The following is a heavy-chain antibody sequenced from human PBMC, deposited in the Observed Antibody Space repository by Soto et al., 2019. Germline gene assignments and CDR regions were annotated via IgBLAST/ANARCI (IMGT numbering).Heavy chain of an antibody. D-gene: IGHD2-15*01. CDR3: VRASLVVAVATREDF. J-gene: IGHJ4*02. Sequence: EVQLVESGGGLVQPGESMRLSCAASGFTFSNYWMHWVRQAQGTGLVWVSRIDSDGSRITYADFVKGRFTISRDNAKNTVYLHMNSRTAEDTAVYYCVRASLVVAVATREDFWGQGTLVTVSS. V-gene: IGHV3-74*01. CDR1: GFTFSNYW. CDR2: IDSDGSRI.